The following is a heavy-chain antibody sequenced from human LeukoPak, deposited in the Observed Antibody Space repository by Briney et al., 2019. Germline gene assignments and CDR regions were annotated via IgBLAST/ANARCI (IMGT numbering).Heavy chain of an antibody. V-gene: IGHV1-46*01. CDR2: INPSGGST. D-gene: IGHD3-3*01. J-gene: IGHJ4*02. Sequence: ASVKVSCKASGYTFTSYYMHWVRQAPGQGLEWMGLINPSGGSTSYAQKFQGRVTMTRDTSTSTVYMELSSLRSEDTAVYYCARPTQITIFGVVTSGYYFDYWGQGTLVTVSS. CDR3: ARPTQITIFGVVTSGYYFDY. CDR1: GYTFTSYY.